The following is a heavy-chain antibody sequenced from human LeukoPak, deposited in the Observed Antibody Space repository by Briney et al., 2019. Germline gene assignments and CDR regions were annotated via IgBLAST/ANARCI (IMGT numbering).Heavy chain of an antibody. J-gene: IGHJ4*02. D-gene: IGHD3-10*01. CDR3: AKGLYYYNSGSFDY. CDR1: GFTFSSYA. V-gene: IGHV3-23*01. Sequence: GGSLRLSCAASGFTFSSYAMSWVRQAPGKGLQWVSGISGSGDSTFYGDSVKGRFTISRDNSKNTLYLQMNSLRAEDTAVYFCAKGLYYYNSGSFDYWGQGTLVTVSS. CDR2: ISGSGDST.